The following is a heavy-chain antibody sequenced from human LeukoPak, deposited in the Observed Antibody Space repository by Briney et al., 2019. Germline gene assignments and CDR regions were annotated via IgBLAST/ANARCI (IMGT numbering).Heavy chain of an antibody. V-gene: IGHV1-2*06. J-gene: IGHJ4*02. Sequence: ASVKVSCKASGYTFTGYYMHWVRQAPGQGLEWMGRINPNSGGTNYAQKFQGRVTMTRDTSISTAYMELSRLRSDDTAVYYCARQYGRGSIAVAGFDYWGQGTLVTVSS. CDR1: GYTFTGYY. CDR3: ARQYGRGSIAVAGFDY. D-gene: IGHD6-19*01. CDR2: INPNSGGT.